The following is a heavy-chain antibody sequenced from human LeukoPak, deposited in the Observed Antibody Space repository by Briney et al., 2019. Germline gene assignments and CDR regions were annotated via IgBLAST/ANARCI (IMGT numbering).Heavy chain of an antibody. J-gene: IGHJ4*02. CDR1: GGSISSYY. CDR3: ARDNSLSGLGDY. Sequence: SETLSLTCTVSGGSISSYYWSWIRQPAGKGLEWIGRIYTSGSTNYNPSLKSRVTMSVDTSKNQFSLKPSSVTAADTAVYYCARDNSLSGLGDYWGQGTLVTVSS. V-gene: IGHV4-4*07. CDR2: IYTSGST. D-gene: IGHD2-15*01.